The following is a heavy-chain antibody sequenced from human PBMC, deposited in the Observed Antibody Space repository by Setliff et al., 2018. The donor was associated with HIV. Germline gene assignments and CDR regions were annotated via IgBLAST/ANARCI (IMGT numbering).Heavy chain of an antibody. Sequence: ASVKVSCKASGGTLSNYVITWVRQAPGQGLEWMGMIIPMYNIPAYAQKFQGRVTFTADESTSTAYMELSSLSSEDTAVYYCARDQTGVAAAAFGGGSAWSDEGFDIWGQGTMVT. J-gene: IGHJ3*02. D-gene: IGHD6-13*01. CDR2: IIPMYNIP. CDR3: ARDQTGVAAAAFGGGSAWSDEGFDI. V-gene: IGHV1-69*13. CDR1: GGTLSNYV.